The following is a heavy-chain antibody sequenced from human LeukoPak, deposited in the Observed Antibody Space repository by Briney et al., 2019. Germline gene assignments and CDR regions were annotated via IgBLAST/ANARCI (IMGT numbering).Heavy chain of an antibody. CDR2: INSDGYST. CDR1: GFTFSSYA. D-gene: IGHD1-26*01. CDR3: ASPYSGSYYGFDY. J-gene: IGHJ4*02. Sequence: GGSLRLSCAASGFTFSSYAMSWVRQAPGKGLVWVSRINSDGYSTSYADSVKGRFTISRDNAKNTLYLQMNSLRAEDTAMYYCASPYSGSYYGFDYWGQGTLVTVSS. V-gene: IGHV3-74*01.